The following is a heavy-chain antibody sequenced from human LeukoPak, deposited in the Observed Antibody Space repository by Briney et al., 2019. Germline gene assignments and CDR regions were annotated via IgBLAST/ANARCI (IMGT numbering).Heavy chain of an antibody. CDR3: ARLKGRVFSWNYYYYYMDV. CDR2: INHSGST. Sequence: SETLSLTCAVYGGSFSGYYWSWIRQPPGKGLEWIGEINHSGSTNYNPSLKSRVTISVDTSKNQFSLKLSSVTAADTAVYYCARLKGRVFSWNYYYYYMDVWGKGTTVTVSS. J-gene: IGHJ6*03. D-gene: IGHD3-9*01. CDR1: GGSFSGYY. V-gene: IGHV4-34*01.